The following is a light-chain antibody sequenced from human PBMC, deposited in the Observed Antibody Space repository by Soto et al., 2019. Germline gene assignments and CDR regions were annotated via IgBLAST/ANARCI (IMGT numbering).Light chain of an antibody. J-gene: IGLJ2*01. CDR1: SSNIGNNY. CDR2: DND. Sequence: QSVLTQPPSVSAAPGQKGTISCSGSSSNIGNNYVSWYQQLPGAAPKLLIDDNDKRPSGIPDRFSGSKSGTSATLGITGLQTGDEADYFCGPWDSSLSVVVFGGGTKLTVL. CDR3: GPWDSSLSVVV. V-gene: IGLV1-51*01.